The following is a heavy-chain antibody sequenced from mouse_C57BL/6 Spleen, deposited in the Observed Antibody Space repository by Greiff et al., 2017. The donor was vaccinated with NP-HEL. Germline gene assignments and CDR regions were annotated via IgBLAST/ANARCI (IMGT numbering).Heavy chain of an antibody. CDR2: ISSGSSTI. CDR3: ARRNHYYGIPYAMDY. Sequence: EVQLVESGGGLVKPGGSLKLSCAASGFTFSDYGMHWVRQAPEKGLEWVAYISSGSSTIYYADTVKGRFTISRDNAKNTLFLQMTSLRSEDTAMYYCARRNHYYGIPYAMDYWGQGTSVTVSS. V-gene: IGHV5-17*01. CDR1: GFTFSDYG. J-gene: IGHJ4*01. D-gene: IGHD1-1*01.